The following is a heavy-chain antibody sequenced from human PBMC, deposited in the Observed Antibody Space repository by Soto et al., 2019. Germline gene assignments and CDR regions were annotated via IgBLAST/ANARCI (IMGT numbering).Heavy chain of an antibody. CDR1: GDTFTSYY. CDR2: INPNGGST. Sequence: GASVKVSCKAPGDTFTSYYMHWVRQAPGHGLEWMGVINPNGGSTRFAQKFQGRVTMTSDTSTSTVYMELRGLTSEDTAVYYCARDPSEGRVGNWFESWGQGTLVTVSS. D-gene: IGHD2-2*01. J-gene: IGHJ5*01. CDR3: ARDPSEGRVGNWFES. V-gene: IGHV1-46*01.